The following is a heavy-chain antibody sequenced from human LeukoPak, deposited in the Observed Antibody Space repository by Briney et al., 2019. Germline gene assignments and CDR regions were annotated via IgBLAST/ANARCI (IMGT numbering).Heavy chain of an antibody. Sequence: ASVKVSCKASGGTFSSYAISWVRQAPGQGLEWMGRIIPILGIANYAQKFQGRVTITADKSTSTAYMELSSLRSDDTAVYYCARDRGHYDILTGYYTPMDVWGKGTTVTVSS. V-gene: IGHV1-69*04. CDR2: IIPILGIA. D-gene: IGHD3-9*01. J-gene: IGHJ6*03. CDR1: GGTFSSYA. CDR3: ARDRGHYDILTGYYTPMDV.